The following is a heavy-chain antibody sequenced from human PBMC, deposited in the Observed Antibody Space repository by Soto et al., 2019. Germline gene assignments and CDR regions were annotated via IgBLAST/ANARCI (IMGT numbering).Heavy chain of an antibody. CDR1: GASISRYY. CDR3: VCDIWGYCGVDCYPLDV. V-gene: IGHV4-59*01. J-gene: IGHJ6*02. D-gene: IGHD2-21*02. Sequence: TETLSLTCTVSGASISRYYWSWIRQSPGKGLEWIGYLYNTGSTIYNPSLKSRVTISVDTSKNQFSLKMNSVTAADTAVYYCVCDIWGYCGVDCYPLDVCGQVTTV. CDR2: LYNTGST.